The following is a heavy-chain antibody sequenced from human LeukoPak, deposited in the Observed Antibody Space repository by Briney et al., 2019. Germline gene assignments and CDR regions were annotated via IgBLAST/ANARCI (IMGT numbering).Heavy chain of an antibody. V-gene: IGHV4-31*03. D-gene: IGHD2-8*01. Sequence: SETLSLTCTASGGSISSGGYYWGWIRQHPGKGLEWIGYIYYSGSTYYNPSLKSRITISVDTPKNQFSLKLSSVTAADTAVYYCARVLASNYYFDYWGQGTLVTVSS. CDR3: ARVLASNYYFDY. J-gene: IGHJ4*02. CDR1: GGSISSGGYY. CDR2: IYYSGST.